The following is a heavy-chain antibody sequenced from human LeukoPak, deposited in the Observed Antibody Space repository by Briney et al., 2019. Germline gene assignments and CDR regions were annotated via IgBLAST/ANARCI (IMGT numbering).Heavy chain of an antibody. J-gene: IGHJ4*02. CDR1: GFTFRSYS. CDR3: ARVDSSGYYYPDY. CDR2: ISSGSDYI. V-gene: IGHV3-21*01. D-gene: IGHD3-22*01. Sequence: GGSLRLSCAVSGFTFRSYSMNWVRQAPGKGLEWVSSISSGSDYIYYADSVKGRFTISRDSAKNSLYLQMNSLRVEDTAVYYCARVDSSGYYYPDYWGQGTLVTVSS.